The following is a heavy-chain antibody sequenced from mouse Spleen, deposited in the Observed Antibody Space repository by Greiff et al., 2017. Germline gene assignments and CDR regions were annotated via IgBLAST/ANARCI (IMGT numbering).Heavy chain of an antibody. CDR3: ARDF. V-gene: IGHV5-17*01. CDR2: ISSGSSTI. J-gene: IGHJ3*01. Sequence: EVKLVESGGGLVKPGGSLKLPCAAPGFPFSDYGMHWVRQAPEKGLEWVAYISSGSSTIYYADTVKGRFTISRENAKNTLFLQMTSLRSEDTAMYYCARDFWGQGTLVTVSA. CDR1: GFPFSDYG.